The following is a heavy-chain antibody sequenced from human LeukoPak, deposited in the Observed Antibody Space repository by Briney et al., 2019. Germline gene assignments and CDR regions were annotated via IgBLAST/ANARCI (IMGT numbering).Heavy chain of an antibody. D-gene: IGHD3-22*01. Sequence: PSETLSLPCTVSGGSISSYYWSWIPQPPGKGLEWIGYIYDSGSTNYNPSLKSRVTISVDTSKNQFSLKLSSVTAADTAVYYCARVRAFGKYYSDRGARALFDYWGQATLVTVSS. CDR1: GGSISSYY. J-gene: IGHJ4*02. CDR2: IYDSGST. V-gene: IGHV4-59*12. CDR3: ARVRAFGKYYSDRGARALFDY.